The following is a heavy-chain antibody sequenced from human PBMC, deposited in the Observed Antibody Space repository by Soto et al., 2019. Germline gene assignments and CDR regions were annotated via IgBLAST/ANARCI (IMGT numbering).Heavy chain of an antibody. Sequence: QVQLVQSRADLKKPGASVKVSCKASGYTFTDYYMHWVRQAPGQGLEWMGWINPNNGGTSYAQKFEGWVTMTRDTSISTAYMEVRRLTSDDTAVYYCARGSPTTTPFDYWGQGTLVTVSS. CDR1: GYTFTDYY. J-gene: IGHJ4*02. CDR3: ARGSPTTTPFDY. CDR2: INPNNGGT. D-gene: IGHD1-1*01. V-gene: IGHV1-2*04.